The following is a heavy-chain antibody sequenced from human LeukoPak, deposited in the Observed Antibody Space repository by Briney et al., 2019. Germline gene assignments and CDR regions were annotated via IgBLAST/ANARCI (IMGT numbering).Heavy chain of an antibody. D-gene: IGHD3-9*01. J-gene: IGHJ4*02. CDR2: ITSSSGTI. CDR1: GFTFNSYS. Sequence: GGSLRLSCAASGFTFNSYSMNWVRQAPGKGLEWVSYITSSSGTIYYADSVKGRFTISRDNAKNSLYLQMNSLRAEDTAVYYCARAIVSHYDILTGFDYWGQGTLVTVSS. CDR3: ARAIVSHYDILTGFDY. V-gene: IGHV3-48*01.